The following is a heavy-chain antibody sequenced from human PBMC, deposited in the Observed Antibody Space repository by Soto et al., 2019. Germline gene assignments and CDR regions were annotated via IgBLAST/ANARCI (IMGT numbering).Heavy chain of an antibody. CDR1: GGTFSSYA. CDR3: ARGLLLWFGELSYYYYGMDV. Sequence: ASVKVSCKASGGTFSSYAISWVRQAPGQGLEWMGGIIPIFGTANYAQKFQGRVTITADESTSTAYMELSSLRSEDTAVYYCARGLLLWFGELSYYYYGMDVWGQGTTVTVSS. CDR2: IIPIFGTA. V-gene: IGHV1-69*13. J-gene: IGHJ6*02. D-gene: IGHD3-10*01.